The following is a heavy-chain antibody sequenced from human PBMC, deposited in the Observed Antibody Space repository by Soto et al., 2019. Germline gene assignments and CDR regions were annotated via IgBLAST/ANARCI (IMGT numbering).Heavy chain of an antibody. D-gene: IGHD3-10*02. V-gene: IGHV4-59*08. CDR1: GGSISSYY. J-gene: IGHJ6*01. CDR2: IYYSGST. Sequence: PSETLSLTCTVSGGSISSYYLSWIRQPPGKGLEWIGYIYYSGSTNYNPSLKSRVTISVDTSKNQFSLKLSSVTAADTAVYYCAGPDVRVYYGMDVWGQGTTVT. CDR3: AGPDVRVYYGMDV.